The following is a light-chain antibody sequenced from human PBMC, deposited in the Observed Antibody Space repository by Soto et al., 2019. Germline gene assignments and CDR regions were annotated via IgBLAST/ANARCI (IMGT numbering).Light chain of an antibody. Sequence: QSALTQPASLSGSPGQSITISCTGTSSDIGAYDYVSWFQQHPGKAPKLMISEVNNRPSGVSNRFSGSKSGNTASLTISGLQAEDEADYYCSSYTSSSTLLYVFGTGTKGTVL. CDR3: SSYTSSSTLLYV. CDR1: SSDIGAYDY. V-gene: IGLV2-14*01. J-gene: IGLJ1*01. CDR2: EVN.